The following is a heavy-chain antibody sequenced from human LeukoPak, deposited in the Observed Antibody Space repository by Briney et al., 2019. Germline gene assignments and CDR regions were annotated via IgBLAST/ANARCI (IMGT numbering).Heavy chain of an antibody. Sequence: PPGGSLRLSCAASGFTFSSYGMPWVRQAPGKGLEWVAVISYDGSNKYYADSVKGRFTISRDNSKNTLYLQMNSLRAEDTAVYYCAKFCGSGCPRRPFDIWGQGTMVTVSS. CDR3: AKFCGSGCPRRPFDI. J-gene: IGHJ3*02. CDR2: ISYDGSNK. V-gene: IGHV3-30*18. CDR1: GFTFSSYG. D-gene: IGHD6-19*01.